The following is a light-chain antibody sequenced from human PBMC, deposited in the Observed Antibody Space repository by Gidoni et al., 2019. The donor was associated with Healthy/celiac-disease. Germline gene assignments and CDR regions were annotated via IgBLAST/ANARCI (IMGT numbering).Light chain of an antibody. J-gene: IGLJ1*01. V-gene: IGLV1-40*01. CDR3: QSYDSSLSGSKV. Sequence: QSVLTQPPPVSGAPGPRVPISCTGSSSNIGAGYDVHWYQQLPGTAPKLLIYGNSNRPSGVPDRFSGSKSGTSASLAITGLQAEDEADYYCQSYDSSLSGSKVFGTGTKVTVL. CDR2: GNS. CDR1: SSNIGAGYD.